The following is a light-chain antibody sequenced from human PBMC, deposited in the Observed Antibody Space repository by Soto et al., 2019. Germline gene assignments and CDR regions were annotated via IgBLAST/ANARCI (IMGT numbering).Light chain of an antibody. J-gene: IGLJ3*02. Sequence: QSVLTQPPSASGTPGQRVTISCSGGSSNIGSNSVNWYQQIPGTAPKLLIYSNNLRPSGVPDRFSGSKSGTSASLAISGLQSEDEADYYCAAWDDSLNGPVFGGGTQLTVL. CDR2: SNN. V-gene: IGLV1-44*01. CDR1: SSNIGSNS. CDR3: AAWDDSLNGPV.